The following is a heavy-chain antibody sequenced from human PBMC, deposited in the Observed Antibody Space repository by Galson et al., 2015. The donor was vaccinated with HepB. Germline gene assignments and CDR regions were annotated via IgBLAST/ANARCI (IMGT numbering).Heavy chain of an antibody. CDR3: ARTLVATPTWGWGFEY. D-gene: IGHD7-27*01. V-gene: IGHV3-30-3*01. CDR2: ISDDGNRE. J-gene: IGHJ4*02. Sequence: SLRLAGAASGFTVSSYAMHWVRQAPGKGLEWVAVISDDGNREYYADSVKDRFTISRANSKNTLYLQMKSLIAEEAAVYYCARTLVATPTWGWGFEYWGQGTLVTVSS. CDR1: GFTVSSYA.